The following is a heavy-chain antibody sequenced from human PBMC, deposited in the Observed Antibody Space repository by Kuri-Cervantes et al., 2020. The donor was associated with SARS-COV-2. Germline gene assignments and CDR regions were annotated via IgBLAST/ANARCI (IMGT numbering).Heavy chain of an antibody. J-gene: IGHJ4*02. CDR3: AKVIKDTAMALYYFDY. CDR2: ISGSGGST. CDR1: GFTFSSYE. V-gene: IGHV3-23*01. Sequence: GGSLRLSCAASGFTFSSYEMNWVRQAPGKGLEWVSAISGSGGSTYYADSVKGRFTISRDNSKNTLYLQMNSLRAEDTAVYYCAKVIKDTAMALYYFDYWGQGTLVTVSS. D-gene: IGHD5-18*01.